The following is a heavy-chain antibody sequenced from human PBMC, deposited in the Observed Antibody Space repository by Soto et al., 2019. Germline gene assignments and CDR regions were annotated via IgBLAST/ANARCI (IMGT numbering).Heavy chain of an antibody. Sequence: PSETLSLTCTVSGGSISSSSYYWGWIRQPPGKGLEWIGSIYYSGSTYYNPSLKSRVTISVDTSKNQFSLKLSSVTAADTAVYHCASYSSSWSEGGFDYWGQGTLVTVSS. V-gene: IGHV4-39*01. D-gene: IGHD6-13*01. CDR1: GGSISSSSYY. CDR2: IYYSGST. J-gene: IGHJ4*02. CDR3: ASYSSSWSEGGFDY.